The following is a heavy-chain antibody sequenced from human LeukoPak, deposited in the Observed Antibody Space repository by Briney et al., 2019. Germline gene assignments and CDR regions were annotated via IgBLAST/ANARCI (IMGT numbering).Heavy chain of an antibody. V-gene: IGHV4-30-2*01. D-gene: IGHD2-15*01. J-gene: IGHJ4*02. Sequence: SETLSLTCAVSGGSISSGGYSWSWIRQPPGKGLEWIGYIYHSGSTYYNPSLKSRVTISVDRSKNQFSLKLSSVTAADTAVYYCARVHNYCSGGSCQYYFDYWGQGNLVTVSS. CDR2: IYHSGST. CDR3: ARVHNYCSGGSCQYYFDY. CDR1: GGSISSGGYS.